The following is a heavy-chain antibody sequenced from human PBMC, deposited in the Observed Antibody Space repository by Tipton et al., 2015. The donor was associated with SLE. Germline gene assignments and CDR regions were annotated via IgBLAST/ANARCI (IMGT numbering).Heavy chain of an antibody. Sequence: SPRLSCAASGFTFSSYAMSWVRQAPGKGLEWVSVIYSGGSTYYADSVKGRFTISRDNSKNTLYLQMNSLRAEDTAVYYCAKDPLTSGDYWGQGTLVTVSS. V-gene: IGHV3-23*03. CDR2: IYSGGST. J-gene: IGHJ4*02. CDR3: AKDPLTSGDY. CDR1: GFTFSSYA. D-gene: IGHD3-9*01.